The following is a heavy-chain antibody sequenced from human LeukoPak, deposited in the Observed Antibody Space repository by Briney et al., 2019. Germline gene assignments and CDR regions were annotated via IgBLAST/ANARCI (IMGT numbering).Heavy chain of an antibody. CDR1: GYTFTSYA. Sequence: ASVKVSCKASGYTFTSYAMHWVRQAPGQRLEWMGWINAGNGNTKYSQKFQGRVTITRDTSASTAYMELSSLRSEDTAVYYCAREGGSNRAFDIWGQGTMDTVSS. D-gene: IGHD1-26*01. CDR3: AREGGSNRAFDI. CDR2: INAGNGNT. J-gene: IGHJ3*02. V-gene: IGHV1-3*01.